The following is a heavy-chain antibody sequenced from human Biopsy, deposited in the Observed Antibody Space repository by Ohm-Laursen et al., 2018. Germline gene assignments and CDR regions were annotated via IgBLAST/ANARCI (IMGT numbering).Heavy chain of an antibody. J-gene: IGHJ4*02. CDR3: ARLADLHGLGYFDY. Sequence: SLRLSCAASGFTFDDFAMHWVRLRPGKGLEWLSGVTWNSGFKRYADFMAGRVSISRDNANNLVYLQMDSLRIEDTGLYFCARLADLHGLGYFDYWGQGILVTVSS. CDR2: VTWNSGFK. CDR1: GFTFDDFA. V-gene: IGHV3-9*01. D-gene: IGHD3-10*01.